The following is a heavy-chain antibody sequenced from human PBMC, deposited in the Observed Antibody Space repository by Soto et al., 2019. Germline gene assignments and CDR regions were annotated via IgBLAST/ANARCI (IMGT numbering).Heavy chain of an antibody. D-gene: IGHD3-16*01. CDR2: ISGRGSYT. V-gene: IGHV3-11*05. J-gene: IGHJ4*02. Sequence: GSLRLSCSASGFTFSDYYMTWIRQAPGRGLEWLSYISGRGSYTNYADSVKGRFTISRDNTKSSLFLQMNSLRAEDTALYYCARVPRTQGGLLEIWGQGTPVTVSS. CDR1: GFTFSDYY. CDR3: ARVPRTQGGLLEI.